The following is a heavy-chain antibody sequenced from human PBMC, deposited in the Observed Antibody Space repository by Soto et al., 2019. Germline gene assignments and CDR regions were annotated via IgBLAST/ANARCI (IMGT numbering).Heavy chain of an antibody. CDR3: ARERTDDYSNTNWFDP. D-gene: IGHD4-4*01. CDR2: ISSSGSTI. V-gene: IGHV3-11*01. Sequence: SLILSCAASGFTFSDYYMSWIRQAPGKGLEWVSYISSSGSTIYYADSVKGRFTISRDNAKNSLYLQMNSLRAEDTAVYYCARERTDDYSNTNWFDPWGQGTLVTVSS. J-gene: IGHJ5*02. CDR1: GFTFSDYY.